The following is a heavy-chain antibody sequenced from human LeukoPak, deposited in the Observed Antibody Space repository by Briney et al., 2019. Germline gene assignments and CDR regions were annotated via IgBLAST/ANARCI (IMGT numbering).Heavy chain of an antibody. V-gene: IGHV3-23*01. Sequence: GGSLRLSCAASGFTFRSYAMSWVRQAPGKGLEWVSVITDSGGTTFYADSVKGRFTISRDNSKNTLYLQMNSLRAEDTAVYYCAKLFGGYLHYPFDYWGQGTLVTVSS. CDR2: ITDSGGTT. D-gene: IGHD2-21*02. CDR1: GFTFRSYA. J-gene: IGHJ4*02. CDR3: AKLFGGYLHYPFDY.